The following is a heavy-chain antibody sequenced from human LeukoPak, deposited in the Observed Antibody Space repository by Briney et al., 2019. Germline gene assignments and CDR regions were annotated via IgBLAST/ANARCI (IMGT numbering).Heavy chain of an antibody. CDR3: ASSTEWEPIRDY. D-gene: IGHD1-26*01. Sequence: PGGSLRLSCAVSGFTVSSNYMSWVRQAPGKGLEWVSVIFSGGSTYYADSVKGRFTISRDDSKNTVYLQMNSLRAEDTAVYYCASSTEWEPIRDYWGPGTLVTVSS. V-gene: IGHV3-66*01. CDR2: IFSGGST. CDR1: GFTVSSNY. J-gene: IGHJ4*02.